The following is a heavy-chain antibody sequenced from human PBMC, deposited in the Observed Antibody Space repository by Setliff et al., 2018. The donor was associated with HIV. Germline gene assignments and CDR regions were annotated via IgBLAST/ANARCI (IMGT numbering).Heavy chain of an antibody. D-gene: IGHD4-17*01. CDR2: IPHNGGT. CDR3: ARYSTLTTNFDY. Sequence: SETLSLTCAVSGYSTGSGSFWGWIRQPPGKGLGWIATIPHNGGTYYNPDPSLTGRVTISLDTSKNQFSLKLAFVTAADTAVYYCARYSTLTTNFDYWGQGTLVTVSS. CDR1: GYSTGSGSF. J-gene: IGHJ4*02. V-gene: IGHV4-38-2*01.